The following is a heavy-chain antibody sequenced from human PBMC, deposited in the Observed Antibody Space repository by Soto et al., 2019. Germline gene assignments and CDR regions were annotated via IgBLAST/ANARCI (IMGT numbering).Heavy chain of an antibody. CDR2: MNPGSGDT. CDR1: GYSFTNNY. V-gene: IGHV1-8*01. D-gene: IGHD3-16*01. CDR3: ARMATFGSLNWFDP. J-gene: IGHJ5*02. Sequence: ASVKVSCKASGYSFTNNYVSWVRQATGQGLEWMGWMNPGSGDTGYAQKFQGRVTMTRDISIATAYMELSSLRSDDTAIYYCARMATFGSLNWFDPWGQGTLVTVSS.